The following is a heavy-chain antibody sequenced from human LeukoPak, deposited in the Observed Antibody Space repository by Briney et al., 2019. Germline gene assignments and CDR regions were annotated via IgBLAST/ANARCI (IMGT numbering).Heavy chain of an antibody. CDR1: GFTFSSYA. J-gene: IGHJ4*02. D-gene: IGHD3-16*02. Sequence: PGGSLRLSCAASGFTFSSYAMSWVRQAPGKGLEWASAISGSGGSTYYADSVKGRFTISRDNSKNTLYLQMNSLRAEDTAVYYCAKVADYDYVWGSYRYIRHFDYWGQGTLVTVSS. V-gene: IGHV3-23*01. CDR3: AKVADYDYVWGSYRYIRHFDY. CDR2: ISGSGGST.